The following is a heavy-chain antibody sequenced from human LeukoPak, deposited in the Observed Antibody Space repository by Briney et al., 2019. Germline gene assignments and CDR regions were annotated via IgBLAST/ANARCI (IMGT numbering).Heavy chain of an antibody. CDR3: AREKNILTGYGTYYYYYYMDV. Sequence: PSETLSLTCTVSGGSISSGSYYWSWIRQPAGKGLEWIGRIYTSGSTNYNPSLKSRVTISVDTSKNQFSLKLSSVTAADTAVYYCAREKNILTGYGTYYYYYYMDVWSKGTTVTISS. CDR1: GGSISSGSYY. CDR2: IYTSGST. V-gene: IGHV4-61*02. D-gene: IGHD3-9*01. J-gene: IGHJ6*03.